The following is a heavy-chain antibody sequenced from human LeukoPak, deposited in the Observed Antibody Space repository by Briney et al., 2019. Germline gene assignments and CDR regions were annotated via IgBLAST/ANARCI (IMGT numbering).Heavy chain of an antibody. V-gene: IGHV3-30*01. D-gene: IGHD3-22*01. J-gene: IGHJ3*02. CDR1: GFTFSSYA. CDR3: ARDSYYYDSSRYSHDAFDI. CDR2: ISYDGSNK. Sequence: GGSLRLSCAASGFTFSSYAMHWVRQAPGKGLEWVAVISYDGSNKYYADPVKGRFTISRDNSKNTLYLQMNSLRAEDTAVYYCARDSYYYDSSRYSHDAFDIWGQGTMVTVSS.